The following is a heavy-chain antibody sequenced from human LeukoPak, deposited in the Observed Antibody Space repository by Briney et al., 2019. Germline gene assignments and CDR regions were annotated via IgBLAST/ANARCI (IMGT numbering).Heavy chain of an antibody. CDR3: VRVSTYYDFWSGYQNPSYYFDY. CDR1: GYTFTSYG. Sequence: ASVKVSCKASGYTFTSYGISWVRQAPGQGLEWMGWISAYNGNTNYAQKLQGRVTMTTDTSTSTAYMELRSLRSDDTAVYYCVRVSTYYDFWSGYQNPSYYFDYWGQGTPVTVSS. J-gene: IGHJ4*02. V-gene: IGHV1-18*01. D-gene: IGHD3-3*01. CDR2: ISAYNGNT.